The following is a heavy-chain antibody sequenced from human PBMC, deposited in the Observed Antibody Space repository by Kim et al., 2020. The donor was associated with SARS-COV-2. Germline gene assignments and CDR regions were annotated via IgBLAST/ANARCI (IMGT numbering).Heavy chain of an antibody. CDR3: VRDRMGGAVDM. J-gene: IGHJ3*02. CDR2: ITKSSTTL. V-gene: IGHV3-48*02. CDR1: GFTFSAYD. D-gene: IGHD3-16*01. Sequence: GGSLRLSCATSGFTFSAYDMNWVRQAPGKGLEWLSFITKSSTTLYYADSVEGRFTISRDNAKNSLFLQMNSLRDEDTALYYCVRDRMGGAVDMWGQGTMVTVSS.